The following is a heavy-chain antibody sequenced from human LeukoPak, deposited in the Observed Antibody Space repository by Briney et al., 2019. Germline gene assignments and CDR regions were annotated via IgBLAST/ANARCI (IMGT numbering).Heavy chain of an antibody. V-gene: IGHV3-23*01. D-gene: IGHD6-13*01. Sequence: GGSLRLSCAASGFTFSSYAMSWVRQAPGKGLEWVSAISGSGGSTYYADSLKGRFTISRDNSKNTLYLQMYSLRAEDTAVYYCAHPTEYSSSWYGNWFDPWGQGTLVTVSS. CDR3: AHPTEYSSSWYGNWFDP. J-gene: IGHJ5*02. CDR1: GFTFSSYA. CDR2: ISGSGGST.